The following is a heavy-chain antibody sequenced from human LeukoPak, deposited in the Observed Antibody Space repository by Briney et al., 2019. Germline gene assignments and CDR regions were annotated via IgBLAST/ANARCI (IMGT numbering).Heavy chain of an antibody. J-gene: IGHJ4*02. D-gene: IGHD3-9*01. CDR1: GGSFSGYY. V-gene: IGHV4-34*01. Sequence: TSETLSLTCAVYGGSFSGYYWSWIRQPPGKGLEWIGEINHSGSTNYNPSLKSRVTISVDTSKNQFSLKLSSVTAADTAVYYCARGSTSPRYFDWLLRRRGFDYWGQGTLVTVSS. CDR3: ARGSTSPRYFDWLLRRRGFDY. CDR2: INHSGST.